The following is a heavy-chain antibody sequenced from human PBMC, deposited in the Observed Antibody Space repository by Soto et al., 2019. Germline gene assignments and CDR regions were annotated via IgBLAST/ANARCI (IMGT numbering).Heavy chain of an antibody. Sequence: QVQLQESGIGLVKPSETLSLTCTVSGGSISTYYWSWIRQPPGKGLEWIGYIYYSGSTNYNPSLKSRVTISVDTSKNQFSLRLSSVTAADAAVYYCARDDFDYFDYWGQGTLVTVSS. V-gene: IGHV4-59*01. D-gene: IGHD2-21*02. CDR1: GGSISTYY. CDR2: IYYSGST. J-gene: IGHJ4*02. CDR3: ARDDFDYFDY.